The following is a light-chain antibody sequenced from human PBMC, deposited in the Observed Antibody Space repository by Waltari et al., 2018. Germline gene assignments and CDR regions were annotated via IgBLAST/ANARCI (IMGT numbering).Light chain of an antibody. Sequence: QSALTQPASVSGSPGQSISLSCTGSSSGDGNFLLLSWYQQHPGKAPKVIIYEGNKRPSGLSDRFSGSKSGNTASLTISGLQPDNEADYYCCSYVGGTSWVFGGGTKLTVL. J-gene: IGLJ3*02. CDR3: CSYVGGTSWV. CDR2: EGN. V-gene: IGLV2-23*01. CDR1: SSGDGNFLL.